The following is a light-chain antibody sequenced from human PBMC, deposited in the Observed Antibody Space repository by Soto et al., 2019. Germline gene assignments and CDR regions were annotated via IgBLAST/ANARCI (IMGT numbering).Light chain of an antibody. J-gene: IGKJ2*01. V-gene: IGKV3-20*01. CDR3: QQHVKSPRT. CDR2: AAS. Sequence: EIVLTQSPGTLSLSPGERATLSCRASQSVDSHYLAWYHQRPGPAPRLLISAASRSASGFPDRVSGSGSGTEFTLSISRLEAEDFELYYCQQHVKSPRTFGHGTTLEIK. CDR1: QSVDSHY.